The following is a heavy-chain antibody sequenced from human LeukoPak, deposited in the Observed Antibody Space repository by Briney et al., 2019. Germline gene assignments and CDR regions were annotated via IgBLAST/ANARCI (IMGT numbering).Heavy chain of an antibody. CDR1: GYTFTSYD. CDR2: TSPNTGYI. J-gene: IGHJ4*02. V-gene: IGHV1-8*01. CDR3: APWQYWEIVVSPFEY. D-gene: IGHD2-2*01. Sequence: ASVKVSCKTSGYTFTSYDMNWVRQAAGQGLEWMGWTSPNTGYIYYARKFQGRMTMATNTATRTVYMELSSLRSEDTAVYYIAPWQYWEIVVSPFEYWGQGTRVT.